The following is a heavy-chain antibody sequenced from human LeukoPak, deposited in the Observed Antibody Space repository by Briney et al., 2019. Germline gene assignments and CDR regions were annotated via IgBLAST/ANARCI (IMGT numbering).Heavy chain of an antibody. CDR2: IYYSGST. CDR3: ARVRFGYGGFDP. CDR1: GGSISSYH. Sequence: SETLSLTCTVSGGSISSYHWSWIRQPPGMGLDWIGYIYYSGSTNYNPSLKSRVTISVDTSKNQFSLKLTSVTAADTAVYYCARVRFGYGGFDPWGQGTLVTVSS. J-gene: IGHJ5*02. D-gene: IGHD3-16*01. V-gene: IGHV4-59*01.